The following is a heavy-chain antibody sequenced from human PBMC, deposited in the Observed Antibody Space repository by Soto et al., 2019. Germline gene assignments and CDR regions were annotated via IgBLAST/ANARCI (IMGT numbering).Heavy chain of an antibody. Sequence: QVQLQQWGAGLLKPSETLSLTCAVYGGSFSGYYWSWIRQPPGKGLEWIGEINHSGSTNYNPSLKSRVTISVDTSKNQFSLKLSSVTAADTAVYYCARGRYYDYIWGSYRIRISFDYWGQGTLVTVPS. V-gene: IGHV4-34*01. D-gene: IGHD3-16*02. J-gene: IGHJ4*02. CDR1: GGSFSGYY. CDR3: ARGRYYDYIWGSYRIRISFDY. CDR2: INHSGST.